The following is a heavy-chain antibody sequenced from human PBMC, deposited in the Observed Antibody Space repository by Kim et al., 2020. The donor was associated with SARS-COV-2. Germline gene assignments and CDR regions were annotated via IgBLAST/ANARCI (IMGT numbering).Heavy chain of an antibody. D-gene: IGHD2-2*01. CDR1: GGSFSGYY. CDR2: INHSGST. Sequence: SETLSLTCAVYGGSFSGYYWSWIRQPPGKGLEWIGEINHSGSTNYNPSLKSRITISVDTSKNQFSLKLSSVTAADTAVYYCAGGPVGYCSSTSCLYYFDYWGQGTLVTVSS. V-gene: IGHV4-34*01. J-gene: IGHJ4*02. CDR3: AGGPVGYCSSTSCLYYFDY.